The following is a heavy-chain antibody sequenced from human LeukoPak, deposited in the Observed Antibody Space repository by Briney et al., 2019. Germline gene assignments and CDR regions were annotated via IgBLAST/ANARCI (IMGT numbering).Heavy chain of an antibody. J-gene: IGHJ5*02. D-gene: IGHD3-3*01. CDR1: GYTFTNYG. CDR2: ISIYNGNT. Sequence: ASVKVSCKASGYTFTNYGISWVRQAPGQGLEWMGWISIYNGNTDYAQKLRGRVTMTTDTSTSTAYMELRSLRSDDTAVYYCARGELRFLEWSNNWFDPWGQGTLVTVSS. CDR3: ARGELRFLEWSNNWFDP. V-gene: IGHV1-18*01.